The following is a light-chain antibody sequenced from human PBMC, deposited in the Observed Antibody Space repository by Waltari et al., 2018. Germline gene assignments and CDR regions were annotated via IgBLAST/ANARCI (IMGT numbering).Light chain of an antibody. V-gene: IGKV4-1*01. CDR3: QQSYRSPWT. Sequence: DIVMTQSPDSLAVSLGERATISCKSSQSLFYSSGNRDYLAWYQKKPGQPPILLMSWASTRESGVPDRFSGSGSGTDFTLTIIGLQPEDFATYFCQQSYRSPWTFGQGTRVDIK. J-gene: IGKJ1*01. CDR2: WAS. CDR1: QSLFYSSGNRDY.